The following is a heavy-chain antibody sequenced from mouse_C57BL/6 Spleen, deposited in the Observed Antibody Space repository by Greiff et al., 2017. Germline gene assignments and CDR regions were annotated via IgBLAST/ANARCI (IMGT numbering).Heavy chain of an antibody. CDR2: IRSKSNNYAT. CDR1: GFSFNTYA. D-gene: IGHD4-1*01. J-gene: IGHJ1*03. Sequence: EVKLVESGGGLVQPKGSLKLSCAASGFSFNTYAMNWVRQAPGKGLEWVARIRSKSNNYATYYADSVKDRFTISRDDSESMLYLQMNNLKTEDTAMYYCGRGWDEGNFDVWGTGTTVTVSS. V-gene: IGHV10-1*01. CDR3: GRGWDEGNFDV.